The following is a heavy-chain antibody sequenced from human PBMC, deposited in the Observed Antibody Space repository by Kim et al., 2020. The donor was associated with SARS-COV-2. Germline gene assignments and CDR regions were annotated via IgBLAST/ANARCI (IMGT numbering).Heavy chain of an antibody. V-gene: IGHV6-1*01. D-gene: IGHD6-19*01. CDR3: ARVGKNSSGWYGVDY. J-gene: IGHJ4*02. Sequence: VSVKSRITIHPDTSKTQFSLQLNSVTPEDTAVYYCARVGKNSSGWYGVDYWGQGTLVTVSS.